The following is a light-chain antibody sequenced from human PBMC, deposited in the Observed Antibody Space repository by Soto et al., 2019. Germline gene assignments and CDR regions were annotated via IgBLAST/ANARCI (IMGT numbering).Light chain of an antibody. CDR3: QQFNAYPLS. CDR2: GAS. CDR1: QGISDY. J-gene: IGKJ4*01. Sequence: DIQLTQSPSFLSASVGDRVTISCRASQGISDYLAWYQQKPGKAPKLLIYGASTLQSGVPSRFSGSASGTEFTLTISSLQPEDVATYFCQQFNAYPLSFGGGNKLEIK. V-gene: IGKV1-9*01.